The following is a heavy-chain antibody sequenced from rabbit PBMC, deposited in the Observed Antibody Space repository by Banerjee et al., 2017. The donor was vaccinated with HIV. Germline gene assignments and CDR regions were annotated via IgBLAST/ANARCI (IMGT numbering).Heavy chain of an antibody. CDR3: ARDLDGIIGWNFGW. Sequence: QSLEESGGDLVKPGASLTLTCTASGFDFSTNYWISWVRQAPGKGLEWIGCIYSLSGSAYYASWARGRLTISKTSSTTVTLQMTSLTAADTATYFCARDLDGIIGWNFGWWGQGTLVTVS. V-gene: IGHV1S40*01. CDR2: IYSLSGSA. D-gene: IGHD4-1*01. CDR1: GFDFSTNYW. J-gene: IGHJ3*01.